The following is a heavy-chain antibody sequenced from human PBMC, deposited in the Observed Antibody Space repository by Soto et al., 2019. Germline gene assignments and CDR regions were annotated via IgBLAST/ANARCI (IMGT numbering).Heavy chain of an antibody. J-gene: IGHJ4*02. D-gene: IGHD3-22*01. CDR3: AKDLAYYYDSSGPQY. Sequence: QVQLVESGGGVVQPGRSLRLSCAASGFTFSSYGMHWVRQAPGKGLEWVAVISYDGSNKYYADSVKGRFTISRDNSKNTLYLQMNSLRAEDTAVYYCAKDLAYYYDSSGPQYWGQGTLVTVSS. V-gene: IGHV3-30*18. CDR1: GFTFSSYG. CDR2: ISYDGSNK.